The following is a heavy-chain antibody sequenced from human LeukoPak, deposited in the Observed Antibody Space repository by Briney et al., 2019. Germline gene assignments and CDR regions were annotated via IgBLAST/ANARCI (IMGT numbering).Heavy chain of an antibody. D-gene: IGHD5-18*01. CDR1: GFTFSDSY. V-gene: IGHV3-11*05. Sequence: GGSLRLSCAASGFTFSDSYMTWVRQAPGKGVEWVAYISGSGHDINYSDSVKGRFTISRDNSKNTLYLQMNSLRAEDTAVYYCARDQGGYSDYWGQGTLVTVSS. J-gene: IGHJ4*02. CDR3: ARDQGGYSDY. CDR2: ISGSGHDI.